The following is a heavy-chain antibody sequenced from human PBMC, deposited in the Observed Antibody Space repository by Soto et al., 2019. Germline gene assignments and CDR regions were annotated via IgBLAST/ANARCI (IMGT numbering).Heavy chain of an antibody. V-gene: IGHV3-15*07. CDR3: TTPYDFWSGIFDY. D-gene: IGHD3-3*01. CDR2: IKSKTDGGTT. J-gene: IGHJ4*02. CDR1: GFTFSNAW. Sequence: PGGSLRLSCAASGFTFSNAWMNWVRQAPGKGLEWVGRIKSKTDGGTTDYAAPVKGRFTISRDDSKNTLYLQMNSLKTEDTAVYYCTTPYDFWSGIFDYWGQGTLVTVSS.